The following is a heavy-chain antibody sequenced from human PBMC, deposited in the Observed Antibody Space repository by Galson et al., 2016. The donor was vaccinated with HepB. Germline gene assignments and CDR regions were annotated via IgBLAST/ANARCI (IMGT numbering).Heavy chain of an antibody. CDR2: ISYSGRP. J-gene: IGHJ6*02. CDR3: ARGSGGRENDYKYGMDV. D-gene: IGHD3-10*01. V-gene: IGHV4-59*12. Sequence: KGLGWIGNISYSGRPNYNTSLQSRVTISVDTSQNQLSLKLTSVTAADTAIYYCARGSGGRENDYKYGMDVWGQGTTVTVSS.